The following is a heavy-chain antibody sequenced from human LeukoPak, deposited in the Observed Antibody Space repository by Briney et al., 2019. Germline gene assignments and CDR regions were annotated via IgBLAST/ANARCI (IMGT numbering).Heavy chain of an antibody. CDR1: GGSVSSGSYY. CDR2: IYYSGST. Sequence: SETLSLTCTVSGGSVSSGSYYWSWIRQPPGKGLEWIGYIYYSGSTNYNPSLKSRVTISIDTSKNQFSLKLSSVTAADTAVYYCARDRVRGSSNPYFDYWGQGTLVTVSS. J-gene: IGHJ4*02. CDR3: ARDRVRGSSNPYFDY. V-gene: IGHV4-61*01. D-gene: IGHD1-26*01.